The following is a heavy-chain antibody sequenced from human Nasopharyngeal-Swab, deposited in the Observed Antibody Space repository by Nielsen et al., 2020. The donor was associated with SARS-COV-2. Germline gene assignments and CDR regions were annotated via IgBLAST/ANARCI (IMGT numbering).Heavy chain of an antibody. CDR2: ISWNSGSI. Sequence: SSAASRFTFDYYSMHCVRHAPGKGLEWVSGISWNSGSIGYADSVKGRFTISRDNAKNSLYLQMNSLRAEDTALYYCATHDSGSYWEYWGQGTLVTVSS. J-gene: IGHJ4*02. CDR1: RFTFDYYS. V-gene: IGHV3-9*01. D-gene: IGHD1-26*01. CDR3: ATHDSGSYWEY.